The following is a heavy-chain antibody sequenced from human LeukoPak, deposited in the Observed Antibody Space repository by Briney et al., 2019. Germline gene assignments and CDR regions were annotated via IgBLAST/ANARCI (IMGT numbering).Heavy chain of an antibody. CDR3: ARDPYSSGWNSYYYYYMDV. Sequence: GGSLRLSCVASGFTFSSYSMNWVRQAPGKGLEWVSYISSSSSTIYYADSVKGRFTISRDNAKNSLYLQMNSLRAEDTAVYYCARDPYSSGWNSYYYYYMDVWGKGTTVTVSS. CDR1: GFTFSSYS. CDR2: ISSSSSTI. D-gene: IGHD6-19*01. J-gene: IGHJ6*03. V-gene: IGHV3-48*01.